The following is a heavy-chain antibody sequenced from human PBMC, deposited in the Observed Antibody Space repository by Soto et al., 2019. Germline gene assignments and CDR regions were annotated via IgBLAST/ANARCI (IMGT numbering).Heavy chain of an antibody. J-gene: IGHJ4*02. CDR1: GFTFSSYA. V-gene: IGHV3-23*01. CDR3: AKRGSSWYYFDY. D-gene: IGHD6-13*01. CDR2: ISGSGGST. Sequence: GGSLRLSCAASGFTFSSYAMSWVRQAPGKGLEWVSAISGSGGSTYYADSLKGRFTISRDNSKNTLYLQMNSLRAEDTAVYYCAKRGSSWYYFDYWGQGTLVTVSS.